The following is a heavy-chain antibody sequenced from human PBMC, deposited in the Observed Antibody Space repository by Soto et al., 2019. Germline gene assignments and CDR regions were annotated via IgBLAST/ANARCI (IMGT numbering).Heavy chain of an antibody. D-gene: IGHD4-17*01. CDR3: AKVVYGDHYYFDH. CDR1: GFTFSSYA. CDR2: ISSSGYNI. J-gene: IGHJ4*02. V-gene: IGHV3-23*01. Sequence: GGSLRLSCAASGFTFSSYALNWLRQAPGKGLEWVSSISSSGYNINYADSVKGRFTISRDNSKSTLSLLMNSLRAEDTAVYYCAKVVYGDHYYFDHWGQGTPVTVSS.